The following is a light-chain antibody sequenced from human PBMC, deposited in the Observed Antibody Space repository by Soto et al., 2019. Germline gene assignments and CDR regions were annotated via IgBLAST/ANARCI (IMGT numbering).Light chain of an antibody. CDR3: QQYNKWPPIT. CDR2: GAD. V-gene: IGKV3-15*01. Sequence: EIVMTQSPATLSVSPGERATLSCRASQSVSSNLAWYQQKPGQAPRLLIYGADTRATGIPARFSGSGSGTEFTLTISSLQSEDFAVYYCQQYNKWPPITFGQGTRLEIK. CDR1: QSVSSN. J-gene: IGKJ5*01.